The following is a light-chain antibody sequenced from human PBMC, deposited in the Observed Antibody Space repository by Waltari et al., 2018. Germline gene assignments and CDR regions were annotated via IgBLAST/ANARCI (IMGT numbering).Light chain of an antibody. CDR3: CSYAGSNYFYV. V-gene: IGLV2-8*01. J-gene: IGLJ1*01. Sequence: QSALTQPPSASGSPGQSVTISCAGTRNDVGGYNFVSWYQQHPGKAPKLMIFEVNQRPAGVPDRCSGSKSGNTASLTVSGLQAEDEADYYGCSYAGSNYFYVFGTGTKVTVL. CDR2: EVN. CDR1: RNDVGGYNF.